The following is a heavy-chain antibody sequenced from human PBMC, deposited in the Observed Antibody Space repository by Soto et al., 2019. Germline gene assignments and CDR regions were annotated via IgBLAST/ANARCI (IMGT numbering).Heavy chain of an antibody. CDR3: ARPHYYGSGSYFFDP. V-gene: IGHV4-39*01. Sequence: SETLSLTCTVSGGSISSSSYCWGWIRQPPGKGLEWIGSIYYSGSTYYNPSLKSRVTISVDTSKNQFSLKLSSVTAADTAVYYCARPHYYGSGSYFFDPWGQGTLVTVSS. J-gene: IGHJ5*02. CDR1: GGSISSSSYC. CDR2: IYYSGST. D-gene: IGHD3-10*01.